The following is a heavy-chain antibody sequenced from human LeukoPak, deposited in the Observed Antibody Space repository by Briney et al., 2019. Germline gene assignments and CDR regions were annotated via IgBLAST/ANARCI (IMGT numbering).Heavy chain of an antibody. CDR2: ISYDGSNK. J-gene: IGHJ4*02. V-gene: IGHV3-30-3*01. CDR3: TRESTVTTCFDY. Sequence: PGGSLRLSCAASGFTFSSYAMHWVRQAPGKGLEWVAVISYDGSNKYYADSVKGQFTISRDNSKNTLYLQMNSLRAEDTSVYYCTRESTVTTCFDYLGQGTLVTVSS. CDR1: GFTFSSYA. D-gene: IGHD4-17*01.